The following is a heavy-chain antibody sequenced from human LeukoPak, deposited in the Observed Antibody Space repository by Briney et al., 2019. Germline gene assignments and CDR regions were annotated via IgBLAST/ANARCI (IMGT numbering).Heavy chain of an antibody. CDR2: INPSGGST. CDR3: ARGEYDFWSGYLSLQGSFHMDV. V-gene: IGHV1-46*01. J-gene: IGHJ6*03. CDR1: GYTFTSYY. D-gene: IGHD3-3*01. Sequence: GASVKVSCKASGYTFTSYYMHWVRQAPGQGLEWMGIINPSGGSTSYAQKFQGRVTMTRDTSTSTVYMELSSLRSEDTAVYYCARGEYDFWSGYLSLQGSFHMDVWSKGTTVTVSS.